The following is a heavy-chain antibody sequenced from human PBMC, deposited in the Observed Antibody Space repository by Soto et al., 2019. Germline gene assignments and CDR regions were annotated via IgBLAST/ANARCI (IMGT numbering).Heavy chain of an antibody. D-gene: IGHD6-6*01. CDR2: INAGNGNT. Sequence: QVQLVQSGAEEKKPGASVKVSCKASGYTFTSYAMHWVRQAPGQRLEWMGWINAGNGNTKYSQKVQGRVTITRDTSASTAYMELSSLRSEDTAVYYCARDRESSSFDGGWFDPWGQGTLVTVAS. V-gene: IGHV1-3*05. J-gene: IGHJ5*02. CDR1: GYTFTSYA. CDR3: ARDRESSSFDGGWFDP.